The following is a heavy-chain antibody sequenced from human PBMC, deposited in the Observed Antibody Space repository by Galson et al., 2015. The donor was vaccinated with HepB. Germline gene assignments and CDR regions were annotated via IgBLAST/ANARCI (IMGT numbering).Heavy chain of an antibody. V-gene: IGHV3-15*01. Sequence: SLRLSCAASGFTFSSYAMHWVRQAPGKGLEWVGRIKSKTDGGTTDYAAPVKGRFTISRDDSKSTLYLQMNSLKTEDTAVYYCTTVEPAGSGGYWGQGTLVTVSS. D-gene: IGHD1-14*01. J-gene: IGHJ4*02. CDR1: GFTFSSYA. CDR2: IKSKTDGGTT. CDR3: TTVEPAGSGGY.